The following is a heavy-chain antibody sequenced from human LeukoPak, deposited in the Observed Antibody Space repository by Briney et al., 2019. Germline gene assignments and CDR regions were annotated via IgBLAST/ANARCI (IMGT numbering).Heavy chain of an antibody. CDR3: ARGDWKGYCSGGSCYALLSLDV. V-gene: IGHV3-30*04. J-gene: IGHJ6*04. Sequence: GRSLRLSCAASGFTFSSYAMHWVRQAPGKGLEWVAVISYDGSNKYYADSVKGRFTISRDNSKNTLYLQMNSLRVEDTAVYYCARGDWKGYCSGGSCYALLSLDVWGKGTTVTVSS. CDR1: GFTFSSYA. CDR2: ISYDGSNK. D-gene: IGHD2-15*01.